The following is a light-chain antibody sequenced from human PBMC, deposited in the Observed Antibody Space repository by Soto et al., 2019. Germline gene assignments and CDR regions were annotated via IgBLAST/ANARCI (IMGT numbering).Light chain of an antibody. CDR2: DAS. CDR1: QIVGSY. J-gene: IGKJ5*01. CDR3: QQRNYWPIT. Sequence: DIVLTQSPATLSLSPGDGATLSCRASQIVGSYLAWYQQKLGQAPRLLIYDASKRATGIPARFSGSGSGTDFTLTINSLEPEDFAVYYCQQRNYWPITFGQGTRLEIK. V-gene: IGKV3-11*01.